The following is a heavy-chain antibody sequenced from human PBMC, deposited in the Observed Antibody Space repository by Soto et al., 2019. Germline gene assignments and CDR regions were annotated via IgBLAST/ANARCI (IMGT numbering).Heavy chain of an antibody. J-gene: IGHJ5*02. V-gene: IGHV1-69*01. CDR3: ARDGDGDYYDSSGYYYPFDP. CDR1: GGTFSSYG. D-gene: IGHD3-22*01. CDR2: IIPIFGTA. Sequence: QVQLVQSGAEVKKPGSSVKVSCKASGGTFSSYGISWVRQAPGQGLEWMGGIIPIFGTANYAQKFQGRVTITADESTSTAYMELSSLRSEDTAVYYCARDGDGDYYDSSGYYYPFDPWGQGTLVTVSS.